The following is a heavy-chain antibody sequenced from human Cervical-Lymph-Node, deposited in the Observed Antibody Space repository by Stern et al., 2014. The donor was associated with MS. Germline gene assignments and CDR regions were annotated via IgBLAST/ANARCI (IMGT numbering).Heavy chain of an antibody. CDR3: ANPPPRRKCDDPNYGMDV. V-gene: IGHV5-51*03. D-gene: IGHD1-1*01. CDR1: GYTFTNNW. CDR2: IYPDDSAT. Sequence: VQLVESGAEVKKPGESLKISCKGSGYTFTNNWIAWVRQMPGKGLEWMGIIYPDDSATRYRPSLQARVTTPADKSTSPASLQWSSLRAADSALYYCANPPPRRKCDDPNYGMDVWGQGTTVTVSS. J-gene: IGHJ6*02.